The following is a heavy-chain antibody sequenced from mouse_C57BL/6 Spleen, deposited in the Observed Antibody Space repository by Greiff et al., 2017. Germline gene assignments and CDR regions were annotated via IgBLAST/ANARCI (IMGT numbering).Heavy chain of an antibody. D-gene: IGHD2-2*01. CDR3: ARETGRGGYEVPGWCAY. J-gene: IGHJ3*01. CDR1: GYTFTSYW. Sequence: QVQLQQPGAELVKPGASVKMSCKASGYTFTSYWLTWVKQRPGQGLEWIGDIYPGSGSTNYNEKFKSKATLTVDTSSSTAYMQLSSLTSEDCAVDYCARETGRGGYEVPGWCAYWGEGALVTGSA. V-gene: IGHV1-55*01. CDR2: IYPGSGST.